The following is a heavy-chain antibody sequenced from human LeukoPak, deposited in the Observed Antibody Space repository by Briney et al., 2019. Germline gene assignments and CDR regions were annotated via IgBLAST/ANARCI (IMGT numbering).Heavy chain of an antibody. CDR1: GGSISSYY. CDR3: ARFGAHSKTYQLLYRGVFDI. D-gene: IGHD2-2*02. J-gene: IGHJ3*02. V-gene: IGHV4-59*01. Sequence: SETLSLTCTVSGGSISSYYWSWIRQPPGKGLEWIGYIYYSGSTNYNPSLKSRVTISVDTSKNQFSLKLSSVTAADTAVYYCARFGAHSKTYQLLYRGVFDIWGQGTMVTVSS. CDR2: IYYSGST.